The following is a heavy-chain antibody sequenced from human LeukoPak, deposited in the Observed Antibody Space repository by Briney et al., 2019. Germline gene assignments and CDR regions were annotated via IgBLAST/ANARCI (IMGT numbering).Heavy chain of an antibody. CDR1: GGTFSSYA. D-gene: IGHD2-2*01. J-gene: IGHJ6*02. V-gene: IGHV1-69*13. CDR3: ASPIPPCSSTSCWHYYYYGMDV. Sequence: SVNVSCKASGGTFSSYAISWVRQAPGQGLEWMGGIIPIFGTANYAQKFQGRVTITADESTSTAYMELSSLRSEDTAVYYCASPIPPCSSTSCWHYYYYGMDVWGQGTTVTVSS. CDR2: IIPIFGTA.